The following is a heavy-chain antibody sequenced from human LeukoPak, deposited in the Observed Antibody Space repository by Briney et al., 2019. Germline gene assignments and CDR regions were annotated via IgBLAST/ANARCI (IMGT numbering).Heavy chain of an antibody. Sequence: ASVKVSCKASGYTFTSYAMHWVRQAPGQRLEWMGWINAGNGNTKYSQKFQDRVTITRDTSASTAYMELSSLRSEDTAVYYCARPHIRGVVEYDLDYWGQGTLVTVSS. J-gene: IGHJ4*02. CDR3: ARPHIRGVVEYDLDY. D-gene: IGHD3-10*01. V-gene: IGHV1-3*01. CDR1: GYTFTSYA. CDR2: INAGNGNT.